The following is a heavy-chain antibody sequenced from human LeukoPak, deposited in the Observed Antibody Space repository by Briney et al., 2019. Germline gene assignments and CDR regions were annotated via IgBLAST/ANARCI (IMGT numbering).Heavy chain of an antibody. D-gene: IGHD3-9*01. CDR1: GLTFSTYS. CDR3: AKWGDYDVLTGYYVSDY. J-gene: IGHJ4*02. Sequence: GGSLRLSCAASGLTFSTYSMTWVRQRPGKGLEWVSSIYNSGSEIFYADSVKGRFTISRDNSNNMLYLQMNSLRAEDTAVYYCAKWGDYDVLTGYYVSDYWGQGTLVTVSS. CDR2: IYNSGSEI. V-gene: IGHV3-23*05.